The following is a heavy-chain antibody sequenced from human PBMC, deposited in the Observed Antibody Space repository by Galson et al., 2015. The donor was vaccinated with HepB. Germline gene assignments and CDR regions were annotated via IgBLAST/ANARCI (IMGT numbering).Heavy chain of an antibody. Sequence: QVQLQESGPGLVKPSQTLSLTCPVSGGSISTDNCYWTWIRQPPGKGLEWIGYIHYSGSTYYNPSLKSRLTISVDTSKSQFSLQLSSVTAADTAVYYCARDGYGLGVWGQGTTVTVSS. CDR3: ARDGYGLGV. CDR2: IHYSGST. V-gene: IGHV4-30-4*01. CDR1: GGSISTDNCY. J-gene: IGHJ6*02.